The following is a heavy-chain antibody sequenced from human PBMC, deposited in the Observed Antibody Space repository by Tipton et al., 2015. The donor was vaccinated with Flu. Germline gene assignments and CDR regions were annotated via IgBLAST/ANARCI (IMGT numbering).Heavy chain of an antibody. V-gene: IGHV4-61*02. D-gene: IGHD3-16*01. CDR1: GASISSGSYY. CDR3: VRLGAGGSFEAN. J-gene: IGHJ1*01. Sequence: TLSLTCTVSGASISSGSYYWSWIRQPAERGLEWVGRIYTSGTTDYNSSLESRVTVSADTSKNQFSLKLTSVTAADTAVYYCVRLGAGGSFEANWGQGTLVTVSS. CDR2: IYTSGTT.